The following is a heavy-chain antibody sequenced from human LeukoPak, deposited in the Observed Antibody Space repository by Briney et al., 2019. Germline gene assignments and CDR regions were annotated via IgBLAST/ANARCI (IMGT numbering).Heavy chain of an antibody. CDR3: ARGLYSSSQRPTDY. V-gene: IGHV1-2*02. Sequence: ASVKVSCKASGYTFTGYYMHWVRQAPGQGLEWMGWINPNSGGTNYAQKFQGRVTMTRDTSISTAYMELSRLRSDDTAVYYCARGLYSSSQRPTDYWGQGTLVTVSS. D-gene: IGHD6-6*01. J-gene: IGHJ4*02. CDR2: INPNSGGT. CDR1: GYTFTGYY.